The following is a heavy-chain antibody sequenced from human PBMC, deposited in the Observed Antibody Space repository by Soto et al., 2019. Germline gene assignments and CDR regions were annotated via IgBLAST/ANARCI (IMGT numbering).Heavy chain of an antibody. V-gene: IGHV4-4*07. CDR3: ARVGRTRATVTTDAFDV. J-gene: IGHJ3*01. D-gene: IGHD4-17*01. CDR2: IYASGNT. Sequence: QVQLQESGPGLVKPSETLSLTCTVSGGSISGYYWSWIRQPAGKRLEWIGHIYASGNTNKNPSLKSRVTMSVDTSKNQFSLRLNSVTAADTAVYYCARVGRTRATVTTDAFDVWGQGTKVTVSS. CDR1: GGSISGYY.